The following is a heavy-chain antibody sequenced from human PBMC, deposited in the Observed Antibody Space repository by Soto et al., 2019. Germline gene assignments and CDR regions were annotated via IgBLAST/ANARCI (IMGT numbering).Heavy chain of an antibody. D-gene: IGHD3-9*01. Sequence: PGGSLRLSCAASGFNFDEYAMHWVRQAPGKGLEWVSGISYDSGAIGYADSVKGRFTISRDNTRNSLFLQLNSLRTDETAFYYCARGSLDHAFGSRGQGTMVTVSS. CDR1: GFNFDEYA. V-gene: IGHV3-9*01. CDR2: ISYDSGAI. CDR3: ARGSLDHAFGS. J-gene: IGHJ3*02.